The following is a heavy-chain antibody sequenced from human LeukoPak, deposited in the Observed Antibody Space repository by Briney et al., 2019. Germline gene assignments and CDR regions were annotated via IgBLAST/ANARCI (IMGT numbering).Heavy chain of an antibody. V-gene: IGHV4-4*07. CDR1: GGSISSYY. J-gene: IGHJ5*02. CDR3: ARVSSIAVAGWFDP. Sequence: SETLSLTCTVSGGSISSYYWSWIRQPAGKGLEWIGRIYTSGSTNYNPSLKSRVTMSVDTSKNQFSLKLSSVTAADTAVYYCARVSSIAVAGWFDPWGQGTLVTVSS. CDR2: IYTSGST. D-gene: IGHD6-19*01.